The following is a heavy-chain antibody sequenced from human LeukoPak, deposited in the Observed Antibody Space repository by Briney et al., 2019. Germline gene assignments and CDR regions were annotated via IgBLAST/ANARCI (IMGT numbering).Heavy chain of an antibody. V-gene: IGHV4-59*01. CDR1: GGSLSSYY. CDR2: IYYSGST. CDR3: ARDHAFDI. J-gene: IGHJ3*02. Sequence: SETLSLTCTVSGGSLSSYYWSWVRQPPGKGLEWIGYIYYSGSTNYNPSLKSRVTISVDTSKNQFSLKLSSATAADTAVYYCARDHAFDIWGQGTMVTVSS.